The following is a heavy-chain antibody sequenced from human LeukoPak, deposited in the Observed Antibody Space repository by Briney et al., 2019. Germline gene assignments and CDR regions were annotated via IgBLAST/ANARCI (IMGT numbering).Heavy chain of an antibody. V-gene: IGHV3-23*01. J-gene: IGHJ3*02. CDR2: ITGSSGTA. CDR1: GFSLSPYG. CDR3: ARDGPPSDYVWGSYRLMGADAFDI. D-gene: IGHD3-16*02. Sequence: GGSLRLSCAASGFSLSPYGMNRVRQAPGRGLEWVSGITGSSGTAYYAGSVKGRFTISRDDSKNTLYLQMSSLRVDDTAVFYCARDGPPSDYVWGSYRLMGADAFDIWGQGTMVTVSS.